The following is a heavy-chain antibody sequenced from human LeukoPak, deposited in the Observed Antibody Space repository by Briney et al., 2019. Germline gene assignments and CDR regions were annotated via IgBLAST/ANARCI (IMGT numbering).Heavy chain of an antibody. CDR1: GGSISSYY. D-gene: IGHD3-22*01. CDR3: AREGAYYYDSSGYYLVNDY. Sequence: PSETLSLTCTVSGGSISSYYWSWIRQPAGKGLEWIGRIYTSGSTNYNPSLKSRVTMSVDTSKNQFSLKLSSVTAADTAVYYCAREGAYYYDSSGYYLVNDYWGQGTLVTVSS. J-gene: IGHJ4*02. CDR2: IYTSGST. V-gene: IGHV4-4*07.